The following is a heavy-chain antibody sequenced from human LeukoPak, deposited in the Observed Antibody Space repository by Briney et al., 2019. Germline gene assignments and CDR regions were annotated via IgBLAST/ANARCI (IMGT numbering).Heavy chain of an antibody. D-gene: IGHD3-22*01. CDR2: IHGRGAT. CDR3: ARDLFPNDSSGYYNWFDP. V-gene: IGHV4-4*07. CDR1: GASIINYH. Sequence: PSETLSLTCTVSGASIINYHWSWIRQSAGKGLEWIGRIHGRGATDYSPSLRSRVSISLDKSKSRFSLKLSSVTAADTAIYYCARDLFPNDSSGYYNWFDPWGQGTLVTVSS. J-gene: IGHJ5*02.